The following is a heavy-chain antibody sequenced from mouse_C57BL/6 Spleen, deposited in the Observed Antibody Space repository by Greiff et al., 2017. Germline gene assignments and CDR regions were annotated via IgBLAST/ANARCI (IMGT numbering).Heavy chain of an antibody. V-gene: IGHV2-5*01. J-gene: IGHJ4*01. D-gene: IGHD1-3*01. CDR3: AKAGLTRYAMDY. CDR1: GFSLTSYG. Sequence: QVQLQQSGPGLVQPSQSLSITCTVSGFSLTSYGVHWVRQSPGKGLEWLGVIWRGGSTDYNAAFMSRLSITKDNSKSKVFFKMNSLQADDTAIYYCAKAGLTRYAMDYWGQGTSVTVSS. CDR2: IWRGGST.